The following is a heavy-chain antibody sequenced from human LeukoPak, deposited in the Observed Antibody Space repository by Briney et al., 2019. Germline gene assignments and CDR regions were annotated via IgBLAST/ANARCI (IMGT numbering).Heavy chain of an antibody. CDR3: AKDRHSSPSGSWFDP. D-gene: IGHD6-6*01. CDR2: INQDGSEK. Sequence: GGSLRLSCAASGFSFRSHWMSWVRQAPGKGLEWVANINQDGSEKYYVDSVKGRFTISRDNSKNTLYLQMNSLRAEDTAVYYCAKDRHSSPSGSWFDPWGQGTLVTVSS. J-gene: IGHJ5*02. CDR1: GFSFRSHW. V-gene: IGHV3-7*01.